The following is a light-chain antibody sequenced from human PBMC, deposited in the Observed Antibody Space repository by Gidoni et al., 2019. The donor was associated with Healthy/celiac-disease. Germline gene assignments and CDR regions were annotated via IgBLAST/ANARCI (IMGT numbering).Light chain of an antibody. V-gene: IGKV2-28*01. CDR1: QCSLHSTGYNY. CDR2: LGS. J-gene: IGKJ4*01. CDR3: MQALQTPFT. Sequence: IVMNQSPLSLPLSAGEPASIACMSSQCSLHSTGYNYLDWYQQKPGQSPQLLIYLGSNRASGVPDRFRGSGSGTDFTLKISRVEAEDVGVYYCMQALQTPFTFAGGTKVEIK.